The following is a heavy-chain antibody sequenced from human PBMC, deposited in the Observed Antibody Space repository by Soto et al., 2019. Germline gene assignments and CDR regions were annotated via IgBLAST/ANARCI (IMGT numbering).Heavy chain of an antibody. D-gene: IGHD7-27*01. CDR3: ARDSSPNWGWNDAFDI. V-gene: IGHV4-59*01. Sequence: LSLTCTVSGGSISSYYWSWIRQPPGKGLEWIGYIYYSGSTNYNPSLKSRVTISVDTSKNQFSLKLSSVTAADTAVYYCARDSSPNWGWNDAFDIWGQGTMVTVSS. CDR2: IYYSGST. CDR1: GGSISSYY. J-gene: IGHJ3*02.